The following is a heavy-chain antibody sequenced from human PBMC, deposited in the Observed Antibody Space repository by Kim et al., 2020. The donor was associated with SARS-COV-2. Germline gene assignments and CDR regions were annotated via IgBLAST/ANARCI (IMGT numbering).Heavy chain of an antibody. V-gene: IGHV3-48*03. D-gene: IGHD2-2*03. CDR1: GFTFSTYE. CDR2: ISSSGNTI. CDR3: ARSRDGYCSTTTCPFDY. J-gene: IGHJ4*01. Sequence: GGSLRLSCAASGFTFSTYEMNGVRQAPGKGLEWVSYISSSGNTIYYADSVKGRFTISRDNAKNSLYVQMNSLRAEDTAVYYCARSRDGYCSTTTCPFDY.